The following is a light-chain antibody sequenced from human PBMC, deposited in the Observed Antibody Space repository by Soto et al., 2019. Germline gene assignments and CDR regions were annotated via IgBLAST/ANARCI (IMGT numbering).Light chain of an antibody. J-gene: IGLJ1*01. V-gene: IGLV2-14*01. CDR3: ISYTTASTSYV. Sequence: QSALTQPASVSGSPGQSITISCTGTSSDVGLYNYVSWYQQYPGKAPKLIIFKVSNRPSGVSNRFSASKSGNTASLTISGLQAEDEADYYCISYTTASTSYVFGTGTKLTVL. CDR2: KVS. CDR1: SSDVGLYNY.